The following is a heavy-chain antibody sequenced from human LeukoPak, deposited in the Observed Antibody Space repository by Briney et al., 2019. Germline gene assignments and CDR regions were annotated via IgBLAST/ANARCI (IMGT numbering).Heavy chain of an antibody. V-gene: IGHV4-4*02. CDR3: ARDGSEDYYDRSGYYTFFDS. D-gene: IGHD3-22*01. Sequence: SETLSLTCAVSGGSISSSNWWSWVRLPPGKGLEWIGEIYHTGTIKYNPSLKSRVTISVDKSKNQFSLNLISVTAADTAVYYCARDGSEDYYDRSGYYTFFDSWGQGTLVTVSS. J-gene: IGHJ4*02. CDR2: IYHTGTI. CDR1: GGSISSSNW.